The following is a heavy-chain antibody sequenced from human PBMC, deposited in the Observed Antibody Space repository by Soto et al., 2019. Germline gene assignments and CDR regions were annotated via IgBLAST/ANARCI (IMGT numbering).Heavy chain of an antibody. V-gene: IGHV1-18*01. CDR2: ISAYNGNT. CDR1: GYTFTSYG. CDR3: ARDLLSDSSYNWFDP. D-gene: IGHD3-10*01. J-gene: IGHJ5*02. Sequence: QVQLVQSGAEVKKPGASVKVSCKASGYTFTSYGISWVRQAPGQGLEWMGRISAYNGNTNYAQKLQGRVTMTTDTSTSTAYMELRSLRSDDTAVYYCARDLLSDSSYNWFDPWGQGTLVTVSS.